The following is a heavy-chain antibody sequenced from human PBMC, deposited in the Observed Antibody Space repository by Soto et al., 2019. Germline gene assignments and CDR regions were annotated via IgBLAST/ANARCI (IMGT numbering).Heavy chain of an antibody. CDR2: IYYSGST. CDR3: ARLHMVRGIIMAFDI. V-gene: IGHV4-61*08. Sequence: SETLSLTCSVSGGSISSGDYYLNWIRQPPGKGLEWIGYIYYSGSTNYNPSLKSRVTISVDTSKNQFSLKLSSVTAADTAVYYCARLHMVRGIIMAFDIWGPGTMVTVSS. J-gene: IGHJ3*02. D-gene: IGHD3-10*01. CDR1: GGSISSGDYY.